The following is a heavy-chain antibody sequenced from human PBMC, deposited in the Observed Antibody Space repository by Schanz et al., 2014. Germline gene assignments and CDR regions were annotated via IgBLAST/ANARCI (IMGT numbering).Heavy chain of an antibody. D-gene: IGHD5-12*01. CDR1: GFSFSTYG. V-gene: IGHV3-21*01. Sequence: EVRLVESGGGLVKPGGSLRLSCAASGFSFSTYGMTWVRQAPGKGLEWVSSISSSSMYIYQADSMRGRFTISRDNAKNSLYLQVNNLSAEDTAIYYCARVVRYSGYVRHWFFDLWGRGTSVTVSS. J-gene: IGHJ2*01. CDR2: ISSSSMYI. CDR3: ARVVRYSGYVRHWFFDL.